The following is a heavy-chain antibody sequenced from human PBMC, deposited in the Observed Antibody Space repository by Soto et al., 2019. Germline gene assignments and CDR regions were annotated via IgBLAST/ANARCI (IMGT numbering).Heavy chain of an antibody. CDR2: VYYNGDT. Sequence: QVQLQESGPGLVKASDTLSLTCAVSGYPISSSNWWGWVRQPPGRGLEWIGSVYYNGDTYYNSSLESQVTISAYTSNNHFSLWLTSVTAVDTAVYYCSRCVGAIIRAVYWGRGIPVTFSS. D-gene: IGHD1-26*01. CDR1: GYPISSSNW. CDR3: SRCVGAIIRAVY. J-gene: IGHJ4*02. V-gene: IGHV4-28*01.